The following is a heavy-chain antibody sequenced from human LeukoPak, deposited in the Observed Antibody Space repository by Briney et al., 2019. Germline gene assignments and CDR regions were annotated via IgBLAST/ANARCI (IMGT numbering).Heavy chain of an antibody. CDR1: GASISFYY. CDR3: ARLKADATVFRAFDI. J-gene: IGHJ3*02. Sequence: SETLSLTCTVSGASISFYYWSWIRQPPGKGLEWIGYLFNSGSTNYSPSLKSRVTISVDTSKNQLSLKLSSVTAADTAVYYCARLKADATVFRAFDIWGQGTMVTVSS. D-gene: IGHD1-1*01. V-gene: IGHV4-59*01. CDR2: LFNSGST.